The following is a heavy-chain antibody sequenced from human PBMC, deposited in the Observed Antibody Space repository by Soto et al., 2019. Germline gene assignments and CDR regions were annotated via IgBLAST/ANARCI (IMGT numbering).Heavy chain of an antibody. CDR1: GFTVSSNY. CDR2: IYSGGST. D-gene: IGHD6-13*01. J-gene: IGHJ6*02. Sequence: EVQLVESGGGLVQPGGSMRLSCAASGFTVSSNYMSWVRQAPGKGLEWDSVIYSGGSTYYADSVKGRFTISRDNSNNTLYLQMNSRRAEDTAVYYCARDGIAAAGPYYYYYGMDVWGQGTKVTVSS. CDR3: ARDGIAAAGPYYYYYGMDV. V-gene: IGHV3-66*01.